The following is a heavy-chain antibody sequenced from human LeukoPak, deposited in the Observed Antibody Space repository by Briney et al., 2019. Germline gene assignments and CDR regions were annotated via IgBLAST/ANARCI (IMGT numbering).Heavy chain of an antibody. CDR3: AKDSTTIFGVVSDYYGMDV. D-gene: IGHD3-3*01. CDR1: GFTFSSYS. Sequence: KAGGSLRLSCAASGFTFSSYSMNWVRQAPGKGLEWVSSISSSSSYIYYADSVKGRFTISRDNAKNSLYLQMNSLRAEDTAVYYCAKDSTTIFGVVSDYYGMDVWGQGTTVTVSS. J-gene: IGHJ6*02. V-gene: IGHV3-21*04. CDR2: ISSSSSYI.